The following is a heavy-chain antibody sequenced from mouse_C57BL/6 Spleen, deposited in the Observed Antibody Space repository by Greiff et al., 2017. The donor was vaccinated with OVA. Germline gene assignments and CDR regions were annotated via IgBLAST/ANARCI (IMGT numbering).Heavy chain of an antibody. D-gene: IGHD2-4*01. CDR2: IYPSDSET. Sequence: QVQLKQPGAELVRPGSSVKLSCKASGYTFTSYWMDWVKQRPGQGLEWIGNIYPSDSETHYNQKFKDKATLTVDKSSSTAYMQLSSLTSEDSAVYYCAREGYYDYDIAYWGQGTLVTVSA. J-gene: IGHJ3*01. CDR1: GYTFTSYW. V-gene: IGHV1-61*01. CDR3: AREGYYDYDIAY.